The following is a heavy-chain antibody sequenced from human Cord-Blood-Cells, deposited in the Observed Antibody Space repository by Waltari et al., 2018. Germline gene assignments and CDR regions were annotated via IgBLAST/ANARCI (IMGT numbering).Heavy chain of an antibody. D-gene: IGHD5-12*01. CDR3: AVATMVRDAFDI. CDR2: IYYSGST. Sequence: WGWIRQPPGKGLEWIGSIYYSGSTYYNPSLKSRVTISVDTSKNQFSLKLSSVTAADTAVYYCAVATMVRDAFDIWGQGTMVTVSS. J-gene: IGHJ3*02. V-gene: IGHV4-39*01.